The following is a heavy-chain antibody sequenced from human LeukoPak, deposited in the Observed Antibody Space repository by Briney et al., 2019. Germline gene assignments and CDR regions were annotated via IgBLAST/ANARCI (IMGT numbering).Heavy chain of an antibody. J-gene: IGHJ4*02. Sequence: SGTLSLTCAVSGGSILTTNWWSWVRQPPGKGLEWIGEFHLSGASNYNPSLKSRVNMSIDKSKNQLSLELTSVTAADTAIYYCTRESGAFSPFGFGGQGTLVTVSS. D-gene: IGHD1-26*01. V-gene: IGHV4-4*02. CDR3: TRESGAFSPFGF. CDR1: GGSILTTNW. CDR2: FHLSGAS.